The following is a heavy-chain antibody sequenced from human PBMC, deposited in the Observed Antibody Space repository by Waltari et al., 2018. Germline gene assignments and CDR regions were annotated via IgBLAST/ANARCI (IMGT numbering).Heavy chain of an antibody. J-gene: IGHJ4*02. Sequence: QVQLVQSGAEVQKPGASVKVSCKASGYTFTSSGINGVRQAPGQGLEWMGWISAYNGDTNYAQKVQGRVTMTTDTSTSTAYMELRSLRSDDTAVYYCARVGDDFWSGYFDYWGQGTLVTVSS. CDR3: ARVGDDFWSGYFDY. V-gene: IGHV1-18*04. D-gene: IGHD3-3*01. CDR1: GYTFTSSG. CDR2: ISAYNGDT.